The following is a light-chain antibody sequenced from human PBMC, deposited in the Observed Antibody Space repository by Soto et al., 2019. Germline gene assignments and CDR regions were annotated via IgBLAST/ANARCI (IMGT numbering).Light chain of an antibody. Sequence: QAVVTQPPSVSGAPGQRVTISCTGSSSNIGAGYDVHWYQQLPGTAPKLLIYGNSNRPSGVPDRFSGSKSGTSASLAITGLQAEDEADYYCQSYDSGVTGSVFGTGTKVTVL. CDR1: SSNIGAGYD. CDR3: QSYDSGVTGSV. J-gene: IGLJ1*01. V-gene: IGLV1-40*01. CDR2: GNS.